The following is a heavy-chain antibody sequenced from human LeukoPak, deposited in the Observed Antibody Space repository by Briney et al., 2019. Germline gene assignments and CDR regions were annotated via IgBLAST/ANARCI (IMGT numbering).Heavy chain of an antibody. D-gene: IGHD2-15*01. CDR3: AEANCSGGSCDFDY. J-gene: IGHJ4*02. CDR2: ISSSSSYI. CDR1: GFTFSRHS. V-gene: IGHV3-21*04. Sequence: GGSLRLSCAASGFTFSRHSINWVRQAPGKGLEWVSSISSSSSYIYYADSVKGRFTISRDNAKNTLYLQMNSLRAEDTAVYYCAEANCSGGSCDFDYWGQGTLVTVSS.